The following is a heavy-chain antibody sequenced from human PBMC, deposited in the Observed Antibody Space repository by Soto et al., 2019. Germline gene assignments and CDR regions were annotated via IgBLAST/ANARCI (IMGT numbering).Heavy chain of an antibody. CDR1: GFTFSIYW. CDR2: IKEDGSEK. D-gene: IGHD4-17*01. V-gene: IGHV3-7*05. Sequence: EVQLVESGGGLVQPVGSLRLSCAASGFTFSIYWMSWVRQAPGKGLEWVANIKEDGSEKYYVDSVKGRFTIARDKAKNSLYLQMNSLRAEDTALYYCAREDHVAYGDYVLDYWGQGTMVTVSS. CDR3: AREDHVAYGDYVLDY. J-gene: IGHJ4*02.